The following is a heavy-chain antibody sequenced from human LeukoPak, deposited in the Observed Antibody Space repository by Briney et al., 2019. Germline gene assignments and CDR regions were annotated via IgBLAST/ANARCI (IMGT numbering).Heavy chain of an antibody. CDR3: AREVYYDSSGYYHPGGFDY. Sequence: GGSLRLSCAASGFTFSSYAMTWVRQAPGKGLEWVSVISDSGAFTYYADSVKGRFTISRDNSKNTLYLQMNSLRAEDTAVYYCAREVYYDSSGYYHPGGFDYWGQGTLVTVSS. V-gene: IGHV3-23*01. J-gene: IGHJ4*02. D-gene: IGHD3-22*01. CDR2: ISDSGAFT. CDR1: GFTFSSYA.